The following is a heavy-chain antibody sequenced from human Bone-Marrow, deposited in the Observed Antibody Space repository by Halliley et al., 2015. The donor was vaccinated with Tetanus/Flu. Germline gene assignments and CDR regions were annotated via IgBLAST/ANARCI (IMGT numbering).Heavy chain of an antibody. Sequence: STGPKYSADSVKGRFVISRDNAKNSRYLQMNSLRDEDTAVYYWATRNDGDWLGPFDHWGQGTLVTVSS. CDR2: STGPK. V-gene: IGHV3-48*02. J-gene: IGHJ4*02. D-gene: IGHD4-17*01. CDR3: ATRNDGDWLGPFDH.